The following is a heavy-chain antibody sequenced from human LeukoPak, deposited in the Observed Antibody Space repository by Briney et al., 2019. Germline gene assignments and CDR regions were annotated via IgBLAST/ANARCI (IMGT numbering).Heavy chain of an antibody. V-gene: IGHV1-24*01. D-gene: IGHD2-2*02. CDR2: FDPEDGET. J-gene: IGHJ6*03. Sequence: ASVKVSCKVSGYTLTELSMHWVRQAPGKGLEWMGGFDPEDGETIYAQKFQGRVTMTEDTSTDTAYMELSSLRSDDTAVYYCASLACTSCYRGYYYYYMDVWGKGTTVTVSS. CDR3: ASLACTSCYRGYYYYYMDV. CDR1: GYTLTELS.